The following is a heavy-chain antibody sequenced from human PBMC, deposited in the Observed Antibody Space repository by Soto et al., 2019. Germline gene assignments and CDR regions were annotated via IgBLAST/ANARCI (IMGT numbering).Heavy chain of an antibody. CDR3: ARYAKGASRPNWFDP. CDR2: IYYSGST. V-gene: IGHV4-59*08. CDR1: GGSLSRYY. J-gene: IGHJ5*02. Sequence: QVQLQESGPGLVKPSETLSLPCTVSGGSLSRYYWSWIRQPPGKGLEWIGYIYYSGSTNYNPSLKSRVTISVDTSKNQFSLKLSSVTAADTAVYYCARYAKGASRPNWFDPWGQGTLVTVSS.